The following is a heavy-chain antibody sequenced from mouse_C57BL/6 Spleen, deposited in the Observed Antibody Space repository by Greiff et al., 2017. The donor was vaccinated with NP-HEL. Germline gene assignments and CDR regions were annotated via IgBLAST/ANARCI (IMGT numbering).Heavy chain of an antibody. J-gene: IGHJ4*01. V-gene: IGHV3-6*01. D-gene: IGHD3-2*02. CDR1: GYSITSGYY. CDR2: ISYDGSN. CDR3: ARVELRSYAMDY. Sequence: QSGPGLVKPSQSLSLTCSVTGYSITSGYYWNWIRQFPGNKLEWMGYISYDGSNNYNPSLKNRISITRDTSKNQFFLKLNSVTTEDTATYYCARVELRSYAMDYWGQGASVTVSS.